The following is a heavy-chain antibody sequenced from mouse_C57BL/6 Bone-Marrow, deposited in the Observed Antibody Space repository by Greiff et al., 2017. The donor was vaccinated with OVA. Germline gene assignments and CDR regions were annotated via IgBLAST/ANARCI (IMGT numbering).Heavy chain of an antibody. CDR3: ARKGLRRTYYAMDY. V-gene: IGHV1-69*01. J-gene: IGHJ4*01. D-gene: IGHD2-4*01. CDR2: IDPSDSYT. Sequence: QVQLQQPGAELVMPGASVKLSCKASGYTFTSYWMHWVKQRPGQGLEWIGEIDPSDSYTNYNQKFKGKSTLTVDKSSSTAYMQLSSLTSEDSAVYYCARKGLRRTYYAMDYWGQGTSVTVSS. CDR1: GYTFTSYW.